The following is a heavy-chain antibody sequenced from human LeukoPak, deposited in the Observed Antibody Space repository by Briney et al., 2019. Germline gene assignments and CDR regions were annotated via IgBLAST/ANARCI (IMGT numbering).Heavy chain of an antibody. J-gene: IGHJ4*02. V-gene: IGHV1-46*01. Sequence: ASLTVSCKASGFTFTSHYMHWVRQAPGQGLEWMGIINPSGGSTSYAQKFQGRVTMTRDTSTSTVYMELSSPRSEDTAVYYCARDLTRTIFEEGYFDYWGQGTLVTVSS. CDR1: GFTFTSHY. CDR3: ARDLTRTIFEEGYFDY. D-gene: IGHD3-3*01. CDR2: INPSGGST.